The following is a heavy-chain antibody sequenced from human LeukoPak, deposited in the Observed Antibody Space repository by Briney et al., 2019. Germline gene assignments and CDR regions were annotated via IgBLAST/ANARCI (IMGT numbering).Heavy chain of an antibody. CDR2: IYYSGST. V-gene: IGHV4-39*06. CDR3: ARDDYYFDY. D-gene: IGHD2-21*01. CDR1: GGSISSSSYY. J-gene: IGHJ4*02. Sequence: SETLSLTCTVSGGSISSSSYYWGWIRQPPGKGLEWIGSIYYSGSTYYNPSLKSRVTISVDTSKNQFPLKLSSVTAADTAVYYCARDDYYFDYWGQGTLATVSS.